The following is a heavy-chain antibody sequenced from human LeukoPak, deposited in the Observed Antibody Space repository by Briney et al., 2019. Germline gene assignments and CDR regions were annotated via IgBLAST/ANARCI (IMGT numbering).Heavy chain of an antibody. V-gene: IGHV4-59*01. CDR2: IYHNGDT. J-gene: IGHJ4*02. Sequence: PSETLSLTCAVSGGSISTYYWSWIRQSPGKGLEWIGYIYHNGDTRYNPSLKSRVTISVDTSKNHFSLKLNSVTTADTAVYYCARRAGAYSHPYDYWGQGTLVTVSS. D-gene: IGHD4/OR15-4a*01. CDR1: GGSISTYY. CDR3: ARRAGAYSHPYDY.